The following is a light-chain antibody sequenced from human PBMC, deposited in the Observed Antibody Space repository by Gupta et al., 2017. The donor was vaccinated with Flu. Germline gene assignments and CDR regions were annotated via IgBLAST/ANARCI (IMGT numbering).Light chain of an antibody. J-gene: IGKJ2*01. CDR3: MQDTHVPPT. V-gene: IGKV2-30*02. Sequence: VVMTQSPVSLPVTLGQPASISCRSSQSLVHSDGNTYLNWFHQRPGQSPRRLIYKVSRRDSGVPDRFSGSGSGSDFTLQISRVEAEDVGIYYCMQDTHVPPTFGQGTKLEIK. CDR2: KVS. CDR1: QSLVHSDGNTY.